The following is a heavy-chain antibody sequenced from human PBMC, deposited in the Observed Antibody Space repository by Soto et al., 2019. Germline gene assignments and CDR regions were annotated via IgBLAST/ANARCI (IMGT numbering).Heavy chain of an antibody. D-gene: IGHD1-1*01. CDR2: IIPIFGTA. V-gene: IGHV1-69*13. CDR3: ARELEPHLYYYYGMDV. J-gene: IGHJ6*02. Sequence: SVKVSCKASGGTFSSYAISWVRQAPGQGLEWMGGIIPIFGTANYAQKFQGRVTITADESTSTAYMELSSLRSEDTAVYYCARELEPHLYYYYGMDVWGQGTTVTVS. CDR1: GGTFSSYA.